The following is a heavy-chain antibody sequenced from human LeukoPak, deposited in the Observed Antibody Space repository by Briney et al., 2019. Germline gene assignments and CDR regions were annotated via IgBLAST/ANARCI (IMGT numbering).Heavy chain of an antibody. V-gene: IGHV1-18*01. CDR3: ARDFYYYDSSGYYPEGYYYYYMDV. Sequence: ASVKVSCKASGYTFTSYGISWVRQAPGQGLEWMGWISAYNGNTNYAQKLQGRVTMTTDTSTSTAYMELGSLRSDDTAVYYCARDFYYYDSSGYYPEGYYYYYMDVWGKGTTVTVSS. CDR2: ISAYNGNT. D-gene: IGHD3-22*01. CDR1: GYTFTSYG. J-gene: IGHJ6*03.